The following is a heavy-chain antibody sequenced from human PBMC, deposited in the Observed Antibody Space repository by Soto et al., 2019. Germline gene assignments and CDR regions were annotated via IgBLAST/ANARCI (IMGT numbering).Heavy chain of an antibody. J-gene: IGHJ6*03. V-gene: IGHV3-9*01. CDR3: AKDYGSGSSSYYYYMDV. D-gene: IGHD3-10*01. CDR2: ISWNSGSI. CDR1: GFTFDDYA. Sequence: GGSLRLSCAASGFTFDDYAMHWVRQAPGKGLEWVSGISWNSGSIGYADSVKGRFTISRDNAKNSLYLQMNSLRAEDTALYYCAKDYGSGSSSYYYYMDVWGKGTTVTVSS.